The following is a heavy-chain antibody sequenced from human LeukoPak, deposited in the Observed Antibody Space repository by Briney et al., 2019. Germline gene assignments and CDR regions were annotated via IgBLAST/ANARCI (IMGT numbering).Heavy chain of an antibody. D-gene: IGHD3-10*01. J-gene: IGHJ4*02. Sequence: GGSLRLSCAASGFTSSSYAMTWVRQAPGKGLEWVANIEPDGGEKFCLDSVKGRFTISRDNSKNTLYLQMNSLRAEDTAVYYCARDASYGSGSYYFDYWGQGTLVTVSS. CDR2: IEPDGGEK. CDR3: ARDASYGSGSYYFDY. CDR1: GFTSSSYA. V-gene: IGHV3-7*01.